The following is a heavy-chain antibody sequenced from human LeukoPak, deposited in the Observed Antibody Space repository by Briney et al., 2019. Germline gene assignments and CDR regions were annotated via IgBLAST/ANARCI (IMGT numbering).Heavy chain of an antibody. V-gene: IGHV3-48*03. J-gene: IGHJ4*02. CDR2: ISGRSGAV. CDR3: TRNGGGLDY. D-gene: IGHD3-10*01. CDR1: GFIFSSFE. Sequence: GGSLRLSCAASGFIFSSFEMNGDRQAPGKGLEWVSSISGRSGAVYYALSVKGRFTVSRDNAKNSLYLKMLTLPAEDTANYYCTRNGGGLDYWGQGTPVTVSS.